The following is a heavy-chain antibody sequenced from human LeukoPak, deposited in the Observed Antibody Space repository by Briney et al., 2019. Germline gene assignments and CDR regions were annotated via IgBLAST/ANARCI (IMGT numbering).Heavy chain of an antibody. CDR1: GFTFSNYA. V-gene: IGHV3-30*18. J-gene: IGHJ6*02. CDR2: ISYDGSNK. D-gene: IGHD6-13*01. CDR3: AKYSSSSNYYYGMDV. Sequence: GGSLRLSCAASGFTFSNYAMSWVRQAPGKGLEWVAVISYDGSNKDYADSVKGRFTISRDNSKNTLYLQMNSLRAEDAAVYHCAKYSSSSNYYYGMDVWGQGTTVTVSS.